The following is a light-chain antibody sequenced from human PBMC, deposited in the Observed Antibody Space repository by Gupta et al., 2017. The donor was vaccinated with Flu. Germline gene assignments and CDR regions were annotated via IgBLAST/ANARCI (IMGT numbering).Light chain of an antibody. CDR3: QQYNNWPMYT. J-gene: IGKJ2*01. Sequence: ATLSVSPGERATLSCRASQSVSSNLAWYQQKPGQAPRLLIYGASTRATGIAARFSGSGSGTEFTLTISSLQSEDFAVYYCQQYNNWPMYTFGQGTKLEIK. V-gene: IGKV3-15*01. CDR1: QSVSSN. CDR2: GAS.